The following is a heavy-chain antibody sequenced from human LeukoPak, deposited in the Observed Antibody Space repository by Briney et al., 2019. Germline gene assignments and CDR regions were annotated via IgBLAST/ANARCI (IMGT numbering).Heavy chain of an antibody. CDR3: ARALIPPGSGSYYIFFFDY. CDR1: GFTFSSYG. CDR2: IKQDGSEK. V-gene: IGHV3-7*01. J-gene: IGHJ4*02. Sequence: GGSLRLSCAASGFTFSSYGMHWVRQAPGKGLEWVANIKQDGSEKYYVDSVKGRFTISRDNAKNSLYLQMNSLRAEDTAVYYCARALIPPGSGSYYIFFFDYWGQGTLVTVSS. D-gene: IGHD3-10*01.